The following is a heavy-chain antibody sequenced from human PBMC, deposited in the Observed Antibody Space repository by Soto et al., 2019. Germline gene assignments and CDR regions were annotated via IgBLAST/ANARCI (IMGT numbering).Heavy chain of an antibody. CDR1: GFTFSSYA. CDR3: AKDHTVVIRDAFDM. V-gene: IGHV3-23*01. J-gene: IGHJ3*02. D-gene: IGHD2-21*01. Sequence: EVQILESGGGLVQPGGSLRLSCAAAGFTFSSYAMYWVRQAPGKGLEWVAGIRQSGTGTYNADSVKGRFTISWDNSKNTVYLQMKSLRAEDTATYYCAKDHTVVIRDAFDMWVQGTMVNVSS. CDR2: IRQSGTGT.